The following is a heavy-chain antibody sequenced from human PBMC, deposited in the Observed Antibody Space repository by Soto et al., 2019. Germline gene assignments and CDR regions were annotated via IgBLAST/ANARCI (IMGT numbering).Heavy chain of an antibody. D-gene: IGHD3-22*01. J-gene: IGHJ4*02. CDR2: MNPNRGNT. Sequence: GASVKVSCKASGYTFTSYDINWVRQATGQGLEWMGWMNPNRGNTGYAQKFQGRVTMTRNTSISTAYMELSSLRSDDTAVYYCAIGSGYPIFDYWGQGTLVTVSS. V-gene: IGHV1-8*01. CDR3: AIGSGYPIFDY. CDR1: GYTFTSYD.